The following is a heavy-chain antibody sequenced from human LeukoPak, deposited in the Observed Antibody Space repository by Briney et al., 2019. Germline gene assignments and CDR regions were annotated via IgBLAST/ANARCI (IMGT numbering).Heavy chain of an antibody. CDR2: ISYDGSNK. V-gene: IGHV3-30*04. CDR3: AKGSLPYSSSWLGAFDY. Sequence: GSLRLSCAASGFTFSSYAMHWVRQAPGKGLEWVAVISYDGSNKYYADSVRGRFTISRDNSKNTLYLQMNSLRAEDTAVYYCAKGSLPYSSSWLGAFDYWGQGTLVTVSS. J-gene: IGHJ4*02. CDR1: GFTFSSYA. D-gene: IGHD6-13*01.